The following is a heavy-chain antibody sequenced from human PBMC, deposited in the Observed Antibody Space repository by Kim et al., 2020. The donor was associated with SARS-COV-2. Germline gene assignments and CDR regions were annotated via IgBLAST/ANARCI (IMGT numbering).Heavy chain of an antibody. CDR1: GFTFSSSW. D-gene: IGHD1-1*01. Sequence: GGSLRLSCAASGFTFSSSWMHWVRQVPGKGLVWVSRINSEGSSTSYADSVKGRFTISRDNAKNTVYLQMNSLRAEDTAVYYCARNNNGRNYFDYWGQGTRVTVPS. CDR2: INSEGSST. V-gene: IGHV3-74*01. J-gene: IGHJ4*02. CDR3: ARNNNGRNYFDY.